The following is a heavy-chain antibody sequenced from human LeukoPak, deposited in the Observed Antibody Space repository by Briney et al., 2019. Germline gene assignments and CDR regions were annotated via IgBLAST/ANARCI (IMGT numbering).Heavy chain of an antibody. J-gene: IGHJ6*03. Sequence: ASVKVSCKASGYTFTSYDINWVRQATGQGLEWVGWMNPNSGNTGYAQKFQGRVTMTRNTSISTAYMELSSLRSEDTAVYYCARGGAPRITIFGVVIRNYYYYMDVWGKGTTVTVSS. CDR1: GYTFTSYD. D-gene: IGHD3-3*01. CDR3: ARGGAPRITIFGVVIRNYYYYMDV. CDR2: MNPNSGNT. V-gene: IGHV1-8*01.